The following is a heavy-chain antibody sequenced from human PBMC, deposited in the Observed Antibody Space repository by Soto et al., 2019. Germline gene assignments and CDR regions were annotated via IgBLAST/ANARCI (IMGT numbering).Heavy chain of an antibody. D-gene: IGHD2-2*01. CDR3: ARGPILPGATSWLDP. J-gene: IGHJ5*02. CDR2: IIPMTGTP. V-gene: IGHV1-69*01. CDR1: GGIFSSFS. Sequence: QVQLVQSGAEVKTPGSSVEVSCKASGGIFSSFSITWVRQVPGHGLEWMGGIIPMTGTPNYAEKFQGRLTRTADASPRTAYLVLSSLKSEDTVVYYCARGPILPGATSWLDPWGQGTVVIVSS.